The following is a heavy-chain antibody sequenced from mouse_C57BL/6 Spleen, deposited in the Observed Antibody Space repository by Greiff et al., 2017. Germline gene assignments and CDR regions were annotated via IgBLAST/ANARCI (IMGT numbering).Heavy chain of an antibody. J-gene: IGHJ2*01. Sequence: QIQLQQSGAELARPGASVKMSCKASGYTFTSYTMHWVKQRPGQGLEWIGYINPSSGYTKYNQKFKDKATLTADKSSSTAYMQLSSLTSEDSAVYYCAREGNSFFDYWGQGTTLTVSS. CDR3: AREGNSFFDY. CDR2: INPSSGYT. V-gene: IGHV1-4*01. D-gene: IGHD2-1*01. CDR1: GYTFTSYT.